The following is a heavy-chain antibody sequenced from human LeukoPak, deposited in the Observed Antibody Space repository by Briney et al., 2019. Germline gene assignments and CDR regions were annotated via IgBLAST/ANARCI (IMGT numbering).Heavy chain of an antibody. CDR1: GGTFSSYA. CDR2: IIPILGIA. D-gene: IGHD1-26*01. V-gene: IGHV1-69*04. Sequence: ASVKVSCKASGGTFSSYAISWVRQAPGQGLEWMGRIIPILGIANYAQKFQGRVTITADKSTSTAYMELSSLRSEDTAVYYCARALDFRGGSHPGYWGQGTLVTVCS. CDR3: ARALDFRGGSHPGY. J-gene: IGHJ4*02.